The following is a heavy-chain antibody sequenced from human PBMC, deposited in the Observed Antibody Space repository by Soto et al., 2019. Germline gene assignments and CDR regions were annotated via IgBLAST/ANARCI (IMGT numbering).Heavy chain of an antibody. Sequence: EVQLVESGGGLAQPGGSLRLSCATSGFTFSTYAMHWGRQAQGKGLEYVSAISSNGRSTYYANSVKGRFTISRDNSKNTLYLQMDSLRAEDMAVYYCARDRCTNGVCYAPSDYGGQGTLVTVSS. CDR2: ISSNGRST. D-gene: IGHD2-8*01. V-gene: IGHV3-64*01. CDR3: ARDRCTNGVCYAPSDY. J-gene: IGHJ4*02. CDR1: GFTFSTYA.